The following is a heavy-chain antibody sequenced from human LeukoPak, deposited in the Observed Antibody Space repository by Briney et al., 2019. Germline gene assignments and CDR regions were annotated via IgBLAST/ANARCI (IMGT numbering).Heavy chain of an antibody. CDR3: AKTGIDYVWGSFRSQYDY. CDR1: GFTFSSYS. J-gene: IGHJ4*02. V-gene: IGHV3-21*01. CDR2: ISSSSSYI. Sequence: PGGSLRLSCAASGFTFSSYSMNWVRQAPGKGLERVTSISSSSSYIYYADSVKGRLTISRDNAENSLYLQMNSLRVEDTAIYYCAKTGIDYVWGSFRSQYDYWGQGTLVTVSS. D-gene: IGHD3-16*02.